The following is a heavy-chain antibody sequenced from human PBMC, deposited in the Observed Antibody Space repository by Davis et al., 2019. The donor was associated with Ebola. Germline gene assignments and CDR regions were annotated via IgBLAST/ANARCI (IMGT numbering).Heavy chain of an antibody. V-gene: IGHV3-30*02. CDR1: GFTFSSYG. Sequence: PGGSLRLSCAASGFTFSSYGMHWVRQAPGKGLEWVAVIWYDGGNKYYADSVKGRFTISRDNSKNTLYLQMNSLRAEDTAVYYCAKDPTYYYDSSGYRLGYYGMDVWGQGTTVTVSS. CDR2: IWYDGGNK. D-gene: IGHD3-22*01. J-gene: IGHJ6*02. CDR3: AKDPTYYYDSSGYRLGYYGMDV.